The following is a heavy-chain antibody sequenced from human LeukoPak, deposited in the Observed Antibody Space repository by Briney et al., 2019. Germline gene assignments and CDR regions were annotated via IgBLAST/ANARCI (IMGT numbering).Heavy chain of an antibody. J-gene: IGHJ4*02. V-gene: IGHV4-39*07. D-gene: IGHD1/OR15-1a*01. Sequence: SETLSLTCTVSGASINSDTYYWGWIRQPPGKGLEWIVTHSHSGSAYYNPSLTSRITMSLNTSENQLSLKLYSVSAADTAIYYCARYQTGTMFAVWGQGTLVTISS. CDR2: HSHSGSA. CDR1: GASINSDTYY. CDR3: ARYQTGTMFAV.